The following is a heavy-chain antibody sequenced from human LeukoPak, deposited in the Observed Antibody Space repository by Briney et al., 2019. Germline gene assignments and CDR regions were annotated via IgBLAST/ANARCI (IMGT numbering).Heavy chain of an antibody. Sequence: GGSLRLSCAASGFTFSGSAMHWVRQASGKGLEWMGIIYPGDSDTRYSPSFQGQVTISADKSISTAYLQWSSLKASDTAMYYCARQEMATIRAFDYWGQGTLVTVSS. CDR3: ARQEMATIRAFDY. CDR1: GFTFSGSA. J-gene: IGHJ4*02. V-gene: IGHV5-51*01. D-gene: IGHD5-24*01. CDR2: IYPGDSDT.